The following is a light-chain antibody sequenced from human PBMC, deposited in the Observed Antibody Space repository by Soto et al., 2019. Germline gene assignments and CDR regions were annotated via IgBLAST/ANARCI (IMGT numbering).Light chain of an antibody. CDR2: DTS. Sequence: EIVLTQSPGTLSLSPGERATLSCRASQSVSSSYLAWYQQKPGQAPRLLIYDTSSRATGIPDRFSGSGSGTDFTLAISRLEPEDFAVYYCQQCGSSTSFGQGTQVELK. V-gene: IGKV3-20*01. CDR1: QSVSSSY. CDR3: QQCGSSTS. J-gene: IGKJ1*01.